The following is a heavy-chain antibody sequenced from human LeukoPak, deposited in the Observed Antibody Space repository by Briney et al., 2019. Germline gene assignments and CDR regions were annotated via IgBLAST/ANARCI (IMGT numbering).Heavy chain of an antibody. CDR2: INPSGGST. J-gene: IGHJ5*02. CDR1: GYTFTSYY. CDR3: ASGGRVVPAAIPWFDP. D-gene: IGHD2-2*01. Sequence: ASVKVSCKASGYTFTSYYMHWVRQAPGQGLEWMGIINPSGGSTSYAQKFQGRVTMTRDTSTSTVYMELSSLRSEDTAVYYCASGGRVVPAAIPWFDPWAREPWSPSPQ. V-gene: IGHV1-46*01.